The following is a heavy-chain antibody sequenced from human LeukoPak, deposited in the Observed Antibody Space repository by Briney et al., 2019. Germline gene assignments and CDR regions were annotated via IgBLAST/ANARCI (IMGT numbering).Heavy chain of an antibody. V-gene: IGHV4-39*07. J-gene: IGHJ4*02. CDR2: SYYSGST. Sequence: AETLSLTCTVSGGSISRSSYYWRWTRQPPGKGLEWIGRSYYSGSTYYNPSLKSRVTISVDTSKNQFSLKLSSVTAADTAVYYCARVHEASDYFDYWGQGTLVTVSS. CDR3: ARVHEASDYFDY. CDR1: GGSISRSSYY. D-gene: IGHD3-3*01.